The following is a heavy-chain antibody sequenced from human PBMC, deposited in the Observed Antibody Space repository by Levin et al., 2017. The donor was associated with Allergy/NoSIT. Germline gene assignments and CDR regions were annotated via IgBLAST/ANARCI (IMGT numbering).Heavy chain of an antibody. V-gene: IGHV1-2*02. CDR3: VRAHHGVVDGYYMDV. Sequence: ASVKVSCLASGYTFVNYYVHWVRQAPGQGLEWMGWVNPDRGDTHYAQKLQGRLIMTRETSINTAYMELHRLRSDDTAVYYCVRAHHGVVDGYYMDVWGKGTTVTVSS. D-gene: IGHD4-17*01. J-gene: IGHJ6*03. CDR2: VNPDRGDT. CDR1: GYTFVNYY.